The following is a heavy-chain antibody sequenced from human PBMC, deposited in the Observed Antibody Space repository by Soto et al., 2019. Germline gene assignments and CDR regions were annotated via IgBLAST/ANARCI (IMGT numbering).Heavy chain of an antibody. CDR1: GGTFSSYA. CDR3: ARIGELRYFDWLLPLDY. CDR2: IIPIFGTA. D-gene: IGHD3-9*01. J-gene: IGHJ4*02. V-gene: IGHV1-69*12. Sequence: QVQLVQSGAEVKKPGSSVKVSCKASGGTFSSYAISGVRQAPGQGLERMGGIIPIFGTANYAQKIQGRVTITADESTSTAYMELSSLRSEDTAVYYCARIGELRYFDWLLPLDYWGQGTLVTVSS.